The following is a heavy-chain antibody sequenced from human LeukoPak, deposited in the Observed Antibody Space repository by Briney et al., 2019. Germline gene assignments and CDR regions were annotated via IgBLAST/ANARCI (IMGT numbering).Heavy chain of an antibody. Sequence: PGGSLRLSCAASGFTFSSYAMSWVRQAPGKGLEWVSAMSGSGDGTYYADSVKGRFTISRDNSKNTLYLQMNSLRAEDTAVYYCAKMMGQRLYDYCMDVWGKGITVTVSS. CDR1: GFTFSSYA. J-gene: IGHJ6*03. CDR3: AKMMGQRLYDYCMDV. V-gene: IGHV3-23*01. D-gene: IGHD3-16*01. CDR2: MSGSGDGT.